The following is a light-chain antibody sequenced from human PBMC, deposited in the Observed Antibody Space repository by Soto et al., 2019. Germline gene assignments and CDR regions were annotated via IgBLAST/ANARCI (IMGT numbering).Light chain of an antibody. CDR3: QQYGSSART. Sequence: EIVLTQSPGTLSLSPGERATLSCRASQSVSYYLAWYQQKPGQAPRLLIYDASSRATGVPDRFSGSGSGTDFTLTISRLEPEDFAVYYCQQYGSSARTFGQGTKVDIK. J-gene: IGKJ1*01. V-gene: IGKV3-20*01. CDR2: DAS. CDR1: QSVSYY.